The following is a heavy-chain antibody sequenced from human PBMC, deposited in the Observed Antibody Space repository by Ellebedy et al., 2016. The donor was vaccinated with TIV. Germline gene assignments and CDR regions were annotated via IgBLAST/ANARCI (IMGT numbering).Heavy chain of an antibody. CDR2: IWYDGRTT. CDR1: GFIFTNSG. Sequence: GGSLRLXCRTSGFIFTNSGMHWVRQAPGKGLEWVAVIWYDGRTTYYADSVKGRFTISRDNSKNTLYLRMNSLRAEDTAVYFCATDGWEDYWGQGTLVTVSS. J-gene: IGHJ4*02. D-gene: IGHD1-26*01. CDR3: ATDGWEDY. V-gene: IGHV3-33*01.